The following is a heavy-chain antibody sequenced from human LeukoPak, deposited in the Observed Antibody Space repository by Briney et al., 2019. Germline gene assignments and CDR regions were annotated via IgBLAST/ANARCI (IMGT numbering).Heavy chain of an antibody. D-gene: IGHD3-10*01. J-gene: IGHJ3*02. CDR2: INYSGNT. Sequence: PSETLSLTCTVSGDSIGSYYWSWIRQPPGKPLECIGYINYSGNTKYNPSLKTRVTISVDSSVNQFSLSLRSVTAADTAIYYCARVLRGVIPDGFDIWGQGTMVTVSP. V-gene: IGHV4-59*12. CDR3: ARVLRGVIPDGFDI. CDR1: GDSIGSYY.